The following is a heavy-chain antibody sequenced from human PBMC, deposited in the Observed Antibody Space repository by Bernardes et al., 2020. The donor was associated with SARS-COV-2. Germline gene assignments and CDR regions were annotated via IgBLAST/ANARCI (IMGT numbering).Heavy chain of an antibody. CDR3: THTYFDVLAYYETGVGLNC. J-gene: IGHJ4*02. CDR2: IYWDGER. D-gene: IGHD3-9*01. V-gene: IGHV2-5*02. CDR1: GFSLSSSGVA. Sequence: SGPTLVKPTQTLTLTCTFSGFSLSSSGVAVGWVRQPPGKALEWLALIYWDGERQYSPSLKSRLTITKDTSKNQVVLTVTNMDPVDTATYSCTHTYFDVLAYYETGVGLNCWSQGTLVTVAS.